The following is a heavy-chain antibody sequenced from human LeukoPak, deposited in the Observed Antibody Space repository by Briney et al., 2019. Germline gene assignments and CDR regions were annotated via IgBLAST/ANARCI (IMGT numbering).Heavy chain of an antibody. Sequence: PGGSLRLSCAASGFTFSSYAMGWVRQAPGKGLEWVSAISGSGGSTYYANSVKGRFTISRDNSKNTLYLQMNSLRAEDTAVYYCAKGSGYDILTGYRPDFDYWGQGTLVTVSS. J-gene: IGHJ4*02. CDR1: GFTFSSYA. V-gene: IGHV3-23*01. D-gene: IGHD3-9*01. CDR2: ISGSGGST. CDR3: AKGSGYDILTGYRPDFDY.